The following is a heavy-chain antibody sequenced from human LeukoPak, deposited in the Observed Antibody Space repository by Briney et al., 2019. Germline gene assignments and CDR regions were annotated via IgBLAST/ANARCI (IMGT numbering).Heavy chain of an antibody. D-gene: IGHD4-11*01. Sequence: SETLSLTCAVYGGSFSGYYWSWIRQPPGKGLEWIGEINHSGSTNYNPSLKSRVTISVDTSKNQFSLKLSSVTAADTAVYYCARYMTTAPYFDYWGQGTPVTVSS. V-gene: IGHV4-34*01. CDR3: ARYMTTAPYFDY. CDR2: INHSGST. J-gene: IGHJ4*02. CDR1: GGSFSGYY.